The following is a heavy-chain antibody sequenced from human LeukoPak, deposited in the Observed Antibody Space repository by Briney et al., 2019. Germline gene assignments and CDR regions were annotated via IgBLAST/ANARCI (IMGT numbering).Heavy chain of an antibody. D-gene: IGHD3-9*01. CDR3: ARDHYDILTGYTPLGY. CDR2: IYSGGST. CDR1: GFTVSSNY. V-gene: IGHV3-53*01. J-gene: IGHJ4*02. Sequence: PGGSLRLSCAVSGFTVSSNYMSWVRQAPGKGLEWVSVIYSGGSTYYADSVKGRFTISRDNSKNTLYLQMNSLRAEDTAVYYCARDHYDILTGYTPLGYWGQGTLVTVSS.